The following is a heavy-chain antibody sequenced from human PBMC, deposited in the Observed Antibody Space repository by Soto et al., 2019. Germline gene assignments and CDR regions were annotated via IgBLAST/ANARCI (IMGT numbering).Heavy chain of an antibody. J-gene: IGHJ4*02. D-gene: IGHD3-9*01. CDR3: ARGYDILTGPLDY. Sequence: SETLSLTCTVSGDSITSNSYFWAWIRQPPGKDMEWIGSIYYSGTTYYNPSLKSRVTISVDRSKNQFSLKLSSVTAADTAVYYCARGYDILTGPLDYWGPGTLVTVSS. CDR2: IYYSGTT. V-gene: IGHV4-39*01. CDR1: GDSITSNSYF.